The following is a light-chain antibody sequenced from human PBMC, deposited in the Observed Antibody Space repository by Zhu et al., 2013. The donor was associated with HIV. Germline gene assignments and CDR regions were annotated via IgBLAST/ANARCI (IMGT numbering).Light chain of an antibody. Sequence: QSVLTQPPSASGTPGQRVTISCSGSSSNIGSNYVYWYQQLPGTAPKLLIYRNNQRPSGVPDRFSGSKSGTSASLAISGLRSVDEADYYCAAWDDSLSGPVFGGGSHLTVL. V-gene: IGLV1-47*01. J-gene: IGLJ7*01. CDR3: AAWDDSLSGPV. CDR2: RNN. CDR1: SSNIGSNY.